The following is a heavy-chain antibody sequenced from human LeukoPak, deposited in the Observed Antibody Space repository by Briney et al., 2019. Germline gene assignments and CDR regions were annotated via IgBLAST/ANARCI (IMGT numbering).Heavy chain of an antibody. Sequence: GASVKVSCKASGYTFSNYGISWVRQAPGQGLEWMGWISPYNDKTNYAQNLEGRVTMTTDTSTSTAYLELRSLRSEDTAVYYCARDGYYYGSGRPFDPWGQGTLVTVSS. V-gene: IGHV1-18*01. CDR3: ARDGYYYGSGRPFDP. J-gene: IGHJ5*02. CDR2: ISPYNDKT. D-gene: IGHD3-10*01. CDR1: GYTFSNYG.